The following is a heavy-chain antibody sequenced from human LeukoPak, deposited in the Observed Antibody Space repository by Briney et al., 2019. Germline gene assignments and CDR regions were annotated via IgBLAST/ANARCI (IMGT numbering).Heavy chain of an antibody. J-gene: IGHJ6*02. Sequence: GGSLRLSCAASGFTFSTYWMSWVRQAPGKGLEWVANIKQDGSENYYVDSVKGRFTISRDNAKNSLYLQMNSLRVDDTAVYYCAKAASSSWPSYYYGMDVWGQGTTVTVSS. D-gene: IGHD6-13*01. CDR1: GFTFSTYW. CDR3: AKAASSSWPSYYYGMDV. CDR2: IKQDGSEN. V-gene: IGHV3-7*03.